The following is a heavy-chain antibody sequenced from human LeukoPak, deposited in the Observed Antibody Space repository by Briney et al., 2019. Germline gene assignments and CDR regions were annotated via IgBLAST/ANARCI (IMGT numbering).Heavy chain of an antibody. CDR2: ISYDGSNK. CDR3: AREIMIVLNSGWFDP. Sequence: HSGGSLRLSCAASGFTFSSYAMHWVRQAPGKGLEWVAVISYDGSNKYYADSVKGRFTISRDNSKNTLYLQMNILRAEDTAVYYCAREIMIVLNSGWFDPWGQGTLVTVSS. D-gene: IGHD3-22*01. V-gene: IGHV3-30*04. J-gene: IGHJ5*02. CDR1: GFTFSSYA.